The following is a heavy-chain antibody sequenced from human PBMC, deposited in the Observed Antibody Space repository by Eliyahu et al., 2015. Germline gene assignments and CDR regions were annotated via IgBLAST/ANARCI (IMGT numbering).Heavy chain of an antibody. Sequence: EVQLVESGGGLVKPGGSLRVXXVVSGFXFRXAWMSWVRQAPGKGLEWVGRIKSYSDGETTEYVAPVKGRFTISRDDSKNTVFLQMNSLKTEDTAIYYCATSEGYSGYETRYYWGQGNLVTVSS. V-gene: IGHV3-15*01. CDR1: GFXFRXAW. D-gene: IGHD5-12*01. J-gene: IGHJ4*02. CDR2: IKSYSDGETT. CDR3: ATSEGYSGYETRYY.